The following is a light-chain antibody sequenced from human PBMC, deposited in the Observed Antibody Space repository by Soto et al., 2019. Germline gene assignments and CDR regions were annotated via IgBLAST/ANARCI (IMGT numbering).Light chain of an antibody. V-gene: IGKV1-39*01. CDR3: QQTYSSPPGT. Sequence: DIQMTQSPPSLSASVGDRITITCRASQTISRFLNWYQQKPGRAPKLLIYASSSLQSGVPSRFRGSGSGKDFTLTITSLEPEDFATYCCQQTYSSPPGTFGQGTKVEFK. CDR1: QTISRF. CDR2: ASS. J-gene: IGKJ1*01.